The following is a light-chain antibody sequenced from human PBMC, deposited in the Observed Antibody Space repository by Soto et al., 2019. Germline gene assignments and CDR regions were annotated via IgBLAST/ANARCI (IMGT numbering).Light chain of an antibody. CDR2: GAS. Sequence: EIVLTQSPGTLSVSPGERATLSCRASQSVSSDYLAWYQQKRGQAPRLLIYGASSRATGIPDRFSGSESGTDFTLTITRLEPEDFAVYYCQQYRRSSITFGQGTRLEIK. CDR3: QQYRRSSIT. J-gene: IGKJ5*01. V-gene: IGKV3-20*01. CDR1: QSVSSDY.